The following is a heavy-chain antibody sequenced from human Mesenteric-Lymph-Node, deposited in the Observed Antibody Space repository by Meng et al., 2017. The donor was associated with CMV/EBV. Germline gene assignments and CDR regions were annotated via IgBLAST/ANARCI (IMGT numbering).Heavy chain of an antibody. J-gene: IGHJ5*02. Sequence: GESLKISCAASGFIFDDYSMSWVRQAPGKGLEWVSYISGYSNHIYYADSVKGRFTISRDNAKNSLHLQMTGLRAEDTALYYCTKGTATIITPMASWGQGTLVTVSS. CDR1: GFIFDDYS. V-gene: IGHV3-21*01. CDR2: ISGYSNHI. D-gene: IGHD2-15*01. CDR3: TKGTATIITPMAS.